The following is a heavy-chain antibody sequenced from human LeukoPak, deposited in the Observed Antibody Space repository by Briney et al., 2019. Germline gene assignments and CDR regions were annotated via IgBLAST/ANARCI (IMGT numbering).Heavy chain of an antibody. CDR1: GGSISSHH. D-gene: IGHD3-22*01. J-gene: IGHJ6*03. CDR3: ARNLASNTYYYDSSGYPSGMDV. V-gene: IGHV4-59*11. CDR2: IYYSGST. Sequence: PSETLSLTCTVSGGSISSHHWSWIRQPPGKGLEWIGYIYYSGSTNYNPSLKSRVTISVDTSKNQFSLKLSSVTAADTAVYYCARNLASNTYYYDSSGYPSGMDVWGKGTTVTVSS.